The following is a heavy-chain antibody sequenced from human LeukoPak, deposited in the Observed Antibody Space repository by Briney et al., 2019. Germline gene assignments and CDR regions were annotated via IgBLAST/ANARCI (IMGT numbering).Heavy chain of an antibody. CDR1: GGSISSSSYY. CDR2: IYYSGST. V-gene: IGHV4-39*01. D-gene: IGHD6-13*01. Sequence: KPSETLSLTCTVSGGSISSSSYYWGWIRQPPGKGLEWIGSIYYSGSTYYNPSLKSRVTISVDTSKNQFSLKLSSVTAADTAVYYCARHSLYSSSLYWYFDLWGRGTLVTVSS. J-gene: IGHJ2*01. CDR3: ARHSLYSSSLYWYFDL.